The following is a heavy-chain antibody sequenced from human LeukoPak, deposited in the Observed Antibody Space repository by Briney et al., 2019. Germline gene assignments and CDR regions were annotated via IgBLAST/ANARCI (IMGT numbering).Heavy chain of an antibody. CDR1: GITFSSNW. V-gene: IGHV3-7*01. D-gene: IGHD2-2*02. Sequence: GRSLRLSCAAAGITFSSNWMSWVRQAPGKGLEWVANIKADGSEKYYVDSVKGRFTISRDNAKNSLYLQMNSLRAEDSAVYYCARDGCTSTSCYTRGDVWGKGTMVTVSS. CDR2: IKADGSEK. J-gene: IGHJ6*03. CDR3: ARDGCTSTSCYTRGDV.